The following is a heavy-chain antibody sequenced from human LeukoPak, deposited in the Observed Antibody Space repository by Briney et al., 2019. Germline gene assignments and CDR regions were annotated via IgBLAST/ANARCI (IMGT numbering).Heavy chain of an antibody. Sequence: ASVKVSCKASGYTFTGYYMHWVRQAPGQGLEWMGWINPNSGGTNYAQKFQGRVTMTRDTSISTAYMELSRLRSDDTAVYYCAKKASIAARLGAFDIWGQGTMVTVSS. D-gene: IGHD6-6*01. CDR2: INPNSGGT. CDR3: AKKASIAARLGAFDI. CDR1: GYTFTGYY. J-gene: IGHJ3*02. V-gene: IGHV1-2*02.